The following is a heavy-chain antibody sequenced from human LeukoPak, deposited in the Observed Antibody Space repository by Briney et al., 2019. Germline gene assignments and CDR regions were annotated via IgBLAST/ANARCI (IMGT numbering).Heavy chain of an antibody. CDR1: GFTFSSYA. CDR3: AKSRSDCSSTSCSGFDY. D-gene: IGHD2-2*01. J-gene: IGHJ4*02. CDR2: ISGSGGST. Sequence: GGSPRLSCAASGFTFSSYAMSWVRQAPGKGLEWVSAISGSGGSTYYADSVKGRFTISRDNSKNTLYLQMNSLRAEDTAVYYCAKSRSDCSSTSCSGFDYWGQGTLVTVSS. V-gene: IGHV3-23*01.